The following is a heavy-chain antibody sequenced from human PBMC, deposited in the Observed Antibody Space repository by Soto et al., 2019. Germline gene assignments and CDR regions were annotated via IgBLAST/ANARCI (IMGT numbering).Heavy chain of an antibody. D-gene: IGHD2-2*01. J-gene: IGHJ3*02. V-gene: IGHV3-21*01. CDR3: AGENGHCTDACNRGAFEI. Sequence: EVQVVESGGGLVKPGGSLRLSCAASGFTFSEYSFLWVRQAPGKGLEWLSFIANGDNHIFYSDSVKGRFTISRDNAKNSVYLQLNSLRADDSAVYYCAGENGHCTDACNRGAFEIWGQGTMVTVSS. CDR2: IANGDNHI. CDR1: GFTFSEYS.